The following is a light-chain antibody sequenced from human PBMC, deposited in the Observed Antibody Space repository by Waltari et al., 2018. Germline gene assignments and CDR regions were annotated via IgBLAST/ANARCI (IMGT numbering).Light chain of an antibody. V-gene: IGKV3-11*01. J-gene: IGKJ1*01. CDR2: DAS. Sequence: ETVLTQSPATLSLSPGERATLSCRASQNIGTYLTWFQQRPGQAPRLRIHDASNRATGIPARFSGSGSGTDFTLTISSLEPEDFAVYYCQQRSYWPRTFGQGTKVEIK. CDR1: QNIGTY. CDR3: QQRSYWPRT.